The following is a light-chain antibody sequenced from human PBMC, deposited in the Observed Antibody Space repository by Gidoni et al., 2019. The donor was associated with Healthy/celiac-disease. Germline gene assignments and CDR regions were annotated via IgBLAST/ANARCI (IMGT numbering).Light chain of an antibody. CDR2: GAS. V-gene: IGKV3-20*01. CDR3: QQYGSSPWT. CDR1: PSVSSSY. J-gene: IGKJ1*01. Sequence: TVSTQSPGTLSSSPGERATLPCRARPSVSSSYLAWYQQKPGQAPRLRIYGASNRATGIPDRFRGSGSGTGFTLTISRPEPDDFAVYYCQQYGSSPWTFXQXTKVEIK.